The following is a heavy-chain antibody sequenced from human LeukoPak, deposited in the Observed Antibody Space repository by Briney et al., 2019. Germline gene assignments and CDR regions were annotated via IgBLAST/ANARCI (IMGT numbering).Heavy chain of an antibody. V-gene: IGHV4-61*09. Sequence: SETLSLTCTVSGGSISSGSYYWSWIRQPAGKGLEWIGHIYTSGSTNYNPSLKSRVTISVDTSKNQFSLKLSSVTAADTAVYYCARGKGHRYYYYYMDVWGKGTTVTVSS. CDR3: ARGKGHRYYYYYMDV. J-gene: IGHJ6*03. CDR1: GGSISSGSYY. CDR2: IYTSGST.